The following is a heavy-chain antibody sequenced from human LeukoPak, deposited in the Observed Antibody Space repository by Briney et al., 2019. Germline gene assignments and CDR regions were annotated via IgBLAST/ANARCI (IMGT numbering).Heavy chain of an antibody. CDR2: INPNSGGT. Sequence: ASVKVSCKASGYTFTSYGISWVRQAPGQGLEWMGWINPNSGGTKYAQKFQDRVTMTTDTSISTAYMELSSLRSEDTAVYYCARDLTDHYYGRDYYYYMDVWGKGTTVTISS. D-gene: IGHD3-10*01. V-gene: IGHV1-2*02. J-gene: IGHJ6*03. CDR1: GYTFTSYG. CDR3: ARDLTDHYYGRDYYYYMDV.